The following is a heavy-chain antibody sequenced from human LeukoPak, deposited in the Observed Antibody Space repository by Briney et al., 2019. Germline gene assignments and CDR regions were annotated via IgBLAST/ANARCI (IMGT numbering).Heavy chain of an antibody. Sequence: SETLSLTCTVSGGSISSSSYYWGWIRQPPGKGLEWIGSIYYSGSTYYNPSLKSRVTISVDTSKNQFSLELSSVTAADTAVYYCERQYGSGSYYASFDYWGQGTLVTVSS. V-gene: IGHV4-39*01. D-gene: IGHD3-10*01. CDR1: GGSISSSSYY. CDR3: ERQYGSGSYYASFDY. J-gene: IGHJ4*02. CDR2: IYYSGST.